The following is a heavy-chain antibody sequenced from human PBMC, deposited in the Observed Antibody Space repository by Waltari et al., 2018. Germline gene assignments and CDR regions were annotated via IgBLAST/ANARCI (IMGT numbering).Heavy chain of an antibody. Sequence: QVQLQESGPGLVKPSETLSLTCTVSGGSISSYYWSWIRQPPGKGREWIGDIDVSGGTTYYPSLESRVTIAVDTAKNQLSLKLSSVTAADTAVYYCARGDPPTVTTGAFDIWGQGTMVTVSS. D-gene: IGHD4-17*01. V-gene: IGHV4-59*01. CDR1: GGSISSYY. J-gene: IGHJ3*02. CDR3: ARGDPPTVTTGAFDI. CDR2: IDVSGGT.